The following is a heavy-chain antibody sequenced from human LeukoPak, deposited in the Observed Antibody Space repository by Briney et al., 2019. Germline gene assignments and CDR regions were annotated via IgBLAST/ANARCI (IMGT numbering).Heavy chain of an antibody. J-gene: IGHJ4*02. Sequence: PGGSLRLSCAASGFTFSDCYMSWIRQAPGKGLEWVSYISSSGSNTNYADSVKGRFTISRDNAKNSLYLQMNSLRAEDTAVYYCARYFYDNSGYYPVFDYWGQGALVTVSS. D-gene: IGHD3-22*01. V-gene: IGHV3-11*03. CDR2: ISSSGSNT. CDR3: ARYFYDNSGYYPVFDY. CDR1: GFTFSDCY.